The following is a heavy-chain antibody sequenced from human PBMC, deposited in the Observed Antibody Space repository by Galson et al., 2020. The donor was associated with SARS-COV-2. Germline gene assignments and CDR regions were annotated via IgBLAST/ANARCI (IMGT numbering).Heavy chain of an antibody. CDR1: GGSISSSNYY. CDR2: SYYTESN. Sequence: SETLSLTCTVSGGSISSSNYYWGWVRQPPGEGLECIGSSYYTESNYYNPSLTSRVTMSVDTSRNQFSLKLSSVTAADTAVYYCARQILTGYYSFYYFDFWGQGTLVTVSS. CDR3: ARQILTGYYSFYYFDF. J-gene: IGHJ4*02. D-gene: IGHD3-9*01. V-gene: IGHV4-39*01.